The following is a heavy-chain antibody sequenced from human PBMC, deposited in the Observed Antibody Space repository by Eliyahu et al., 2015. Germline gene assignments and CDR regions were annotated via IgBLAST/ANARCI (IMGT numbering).Heavy chain of an antibody. CDR1: GXTFNXNA. J-gene: IGHJ4*02. Sequence: QVQLVQSGAEVKKPGSSVXVXCKASGXTFNXNAISWVRQAPGQGLEWMGGIIPIFGTPNYAQKYRGRVTITADESTTTAYMELSSLISDDTAVYYCARGPDTGTYYYFYWGQGTLVTVSS. CDR2: IIPIFGTP. CDR3: ARGPDTGTYYYFY. V-gene: IGHV1-69*01. D-gene: IGHD3/OR15-3a*01.